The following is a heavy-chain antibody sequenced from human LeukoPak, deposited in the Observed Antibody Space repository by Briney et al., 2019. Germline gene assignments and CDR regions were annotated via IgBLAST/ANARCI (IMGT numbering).Heavy chain of an antibody. D-gene: IGHD1-7*01. J-gene: IGHJ4*02. CDR2: INPSDGAT. V-gene: IGHV1-46*01. Sequence: GASVKVSCKASGYTFTIYYIHWVRQAPGQGLERMGMINPSDGATTYAQGFQGRVAMTEDTSTDTAYMELSSLRSEDTAVYYCATVSHWNSGFSWGQGTLVTVSS. CDR3: ATVSHWNSGFS. CDR1: GYTFTIYY.